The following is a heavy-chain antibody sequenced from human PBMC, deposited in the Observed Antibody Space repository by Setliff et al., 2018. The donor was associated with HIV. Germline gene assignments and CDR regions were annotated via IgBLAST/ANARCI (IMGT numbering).Heavy chain of an antibody. J-gene: IGHJ4*02. CDR2: IYHSGST. D-gene: IGHD4-17*01. Sequence: SETLSLTCTVSGHSITSDYQWGWIRQPPGKGLEWIGSIYHSGSTYYNPSLKSRVTISVDTSKNQFSLKVSSVTAADTAVYYCASLTDYGGDSGSHWGQGTLVTVSS. CDR1: GHSITSDYQ. CDR3: ASLTDYGGDSGSH. V-gene: IGHV4-38-2*02.